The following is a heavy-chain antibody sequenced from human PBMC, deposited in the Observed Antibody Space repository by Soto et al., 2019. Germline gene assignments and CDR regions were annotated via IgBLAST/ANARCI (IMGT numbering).Heavy chain of an antibody. V-gene: IGHV3-30*18. CDR3: AKDKGRTAIDY. Sequence: QVQLVESGGGVVQPGRSLRLSCAASGLTFSAAGMHWVRQAPGKGLEWVAFIANDGRSESYADSVQGRFTISRDNSQNQLYLQMNGLRAEDTAVYYCAKDKGRTAIDYWGQGTLVSVSS. J-gene: IGHJ4*02. CDR1: GLTFSAAG. CDR2: IANDGRSE.